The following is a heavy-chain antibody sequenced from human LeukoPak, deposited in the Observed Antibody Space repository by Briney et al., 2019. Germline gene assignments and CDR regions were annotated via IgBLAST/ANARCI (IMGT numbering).Heavy chain of an antibody. Sequence: ASVKVSCKASGYTFTGYYMHWVRQASGQGLEWMGWINPNSGGTNYAQKFQGRVTMTRDTSISTAYMELSRLRADDTAVYYCARDSRSGGSFDYWGQGTLVTVSS. CDR2: INPNSGGT. D-gene: IGHD3-16*01. CDR3: ARDSRSGGSFDY. J-gene: IGHJ4*02. CDR1: GYTFTGYY. V-gene: IGHV1-2*02.